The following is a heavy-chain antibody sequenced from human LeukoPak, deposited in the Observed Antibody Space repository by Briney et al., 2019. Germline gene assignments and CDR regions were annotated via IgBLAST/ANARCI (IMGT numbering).Heavy chain of an antibody. CDR3: ARRPRGVRRDGYNIYYFDY. CDR2: INHSGST. J-gene: IGHJ4*02. CDR1: GGSFSGYY. D-gene: IGHD5-24*01. V-gene: IGHV4-34*01. Sequence: SETLSLTCAVYGGSFSGYYWSWIRQPPGKGLEWIGEINHSGSTNYNPSLKSRVTISVDTSKNQFSLKLSSVTAADTAVYYRARRPRGVRRDGYNIYYFDYWGQGTLVTVSS.